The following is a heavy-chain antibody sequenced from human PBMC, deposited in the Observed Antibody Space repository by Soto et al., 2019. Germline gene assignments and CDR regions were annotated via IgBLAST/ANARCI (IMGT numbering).Heavy chain of an antibody. CDR2: IIPILGIA. J-gene: IGHJ6*02. CDR3: ASTMVRGVNYGMDV. D-gene: IGHD3-10*01. Sequence: QVQLVQSGDEVKKPGSSVKVCCKASGGTFSSYTISWVRQAPGQGLEWMGRIIPILGIANYAQKFQGRVTITADKATSSAYMELSSLRSEDTAVYYCASTMVRGVNYGMDVWGQGTTVTVSS. CDR1: GGTFSSYT. V-gene: IGHV1-69*02.